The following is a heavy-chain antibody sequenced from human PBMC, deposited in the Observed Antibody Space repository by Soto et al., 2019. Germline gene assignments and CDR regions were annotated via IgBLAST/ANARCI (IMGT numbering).Heavy chain of an antibody. J-gene: IGHJ1*01. CDR2: INPNSGGT. Sequence: ASLKVSCKASGYTFTGYYMHWVRQAPGQGLEWMGWINPNSGGTNYAQKFQGRVTMTRDTSISTAYMELSRLRSDDTAVYYCARARRGTYYDTQGPYFQHWGQGTLVTVSS. V-gene: IGHV1-2*02. CDR1: GYTFTGYY. D-gene: IGHD3-22*01. CDR3: ARARRGTYYDTQGPYFQH.